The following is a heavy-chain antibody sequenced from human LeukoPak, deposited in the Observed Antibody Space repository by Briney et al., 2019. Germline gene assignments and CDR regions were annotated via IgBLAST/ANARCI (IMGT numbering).Heavy chain of an antibody. D-gene: IGHD3-10*01. V-gene: IGHV3-21*01. CDR2: ISSCSSYI. CDR3: ARDGSQYCYGSGSRYDAFDI. J-gene: IGHJ3*02. CDR1: GFTFSSYS. Sequence: PGGSLRLSCAASGFTFSSYSMNWVRQAPGKGLEWVSSISSCSSYIYYADSVKGRFTISRDNAKNSLYLQMNSLRAEDTAVYYCARDGSQYCYGSGSRYDAFDIWGQGTMVTVSS.